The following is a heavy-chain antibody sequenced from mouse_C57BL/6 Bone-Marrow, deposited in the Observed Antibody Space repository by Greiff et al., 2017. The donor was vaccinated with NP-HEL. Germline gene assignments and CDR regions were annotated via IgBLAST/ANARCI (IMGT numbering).Heavy chain of an antibody. CDR3: APYYYGSSYVAY. V-gene: IGHV14-3*01. CDR1: GFNIKNTY. Sequence: VQLQQSVAELVRPGASVKLSCTASGFNIKNTYMHWVKQRPEQGLEWIGRIDPANGNTKYAPKFQGKAPITADTSSNTAYLQLSSLTSEDTAIYCCAPYYYGSSYVAYWGQGTLVTVSA. D-gene: IGHD1-1*01. CDR2: IDPANGNT. J-gene: IGHJ3*01.